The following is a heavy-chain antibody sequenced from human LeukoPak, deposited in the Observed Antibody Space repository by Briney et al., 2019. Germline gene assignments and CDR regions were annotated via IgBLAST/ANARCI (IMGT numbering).Heavy chain of an antibody. CDR1: GFTFSTYG. CDR3: ARYCTFRTCSGTKFDS. J-gene: IGHJ4*02. D-gene: IGHD1-1*01. Sequence: GGSLRLSCTASGFTFSTYGMHWVRQAPGKGLEWVTLISYDGSTKYYSDSVKGRFTLSRDNSKNTLYLQMNSLRAEDSAVYYCARYCTFRTCSGTKFDSWGQGTLVTVSS. CDR2: ISYDGSTK. V-gene: IGHV3-30*03.